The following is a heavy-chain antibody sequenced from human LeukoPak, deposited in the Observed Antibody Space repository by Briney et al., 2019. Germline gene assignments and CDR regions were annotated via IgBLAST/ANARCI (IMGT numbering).Heavy chain of an antibody. Sequence: SETLSLTCAVYDGSFSGYYWSWIRQPPGKGLEWIGEINHSGSTNYNPSLKSRVTISVDTSKNQFSLKLRTVTPADSAVYYCARGSGLSSVPYYFDYWGQGTLVTVSS. CDR2: INHSGST. V-gene: IGHV4-34*01. D-gene: IGHD3-22*01. J-gene: IGHJ4*02. CDR3: ARGSGLSSVPYYFDY. CDR1: DGSFSGYY.